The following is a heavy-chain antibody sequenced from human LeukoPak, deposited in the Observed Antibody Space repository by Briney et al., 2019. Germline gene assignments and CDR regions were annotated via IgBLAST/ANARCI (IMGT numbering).Heavy chain of an antibody. CDR2: IYHSGST. D-gene: IGHD3-10*01. CDR3: ARDLLWFGEPSGDY. J-gene: IGHJ4*02. CDR1: GYSISSGYY. Sequence: SETLSLTCTVSGYSISSGYYWGWIRQPPGKGLEWIGSIYHSGSTYYNPSLESRVTISVDTSKNQFSLKLSSVTAADTAVYYCARDLLWFGEPSGDYWGQETLVTVSS. V-gene: IGHV4-38-2*02.